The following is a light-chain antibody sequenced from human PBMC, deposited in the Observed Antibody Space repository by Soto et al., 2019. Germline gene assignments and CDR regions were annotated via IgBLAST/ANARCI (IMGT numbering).Light chain of an antibody. CDR3: QQCGISPMYS. V-gene: IGKV3-20*01. Sequence: ETVLTQSPGTLSLSPGERATLSCRASQSVSSSYLAWHQQKPGQAPRLLIYGASTRAPGIPDRFSGSGSGTDFTLTISRLEAEDFAVYYCQQCGISPMYSLGQGTKLEIK. CDR1: QSVSSSY. CDR2: GAS. J-gene: IGKJ2*03.